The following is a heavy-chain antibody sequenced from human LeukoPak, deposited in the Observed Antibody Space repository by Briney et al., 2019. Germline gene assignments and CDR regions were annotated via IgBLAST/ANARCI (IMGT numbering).Heavy chain of an antibody. J-gene: IGHJ3*02. CDR3: ARHAADFGFHI. CDR1: GGSISGYY. D-gene: IGHD2/OR15-2a*01. Sequence: PSETLSLTCTVSGGSISGYYWSWIRQPPGKGLEWVGYISYSGSTNYNPSLKSRVTISVDTSKNQFSLKLTSVTAADTAVYYCARHAADFGFHIWGQGTMVTVSS. V-gene: IGHV4-59*08. CDR2: ISYSGST.